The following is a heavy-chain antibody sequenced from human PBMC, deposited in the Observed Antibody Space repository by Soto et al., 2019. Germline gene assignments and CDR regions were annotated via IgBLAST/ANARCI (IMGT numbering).Heavy chain of an antibody. Sequence: ASVKVSCKASGYTFTSYYMHWVRQAPGQGLEWMGIINPSGGSTSYAQKFQGRVTMTRDTSTSTVYMELSSLRSEDTAVYYCARDLLRRDPGTEWFQDYNWFDPWGQGTLVTVSS. V-gene: IGHV1-46*01. CDR1: GYTFTSYY. D-gene: IGHD3-3*01. CDR2: INPSGGST. J-gene: IGHJ5*02. CDR3: ARDLLRRDPGTEWFQDYNWFDP.